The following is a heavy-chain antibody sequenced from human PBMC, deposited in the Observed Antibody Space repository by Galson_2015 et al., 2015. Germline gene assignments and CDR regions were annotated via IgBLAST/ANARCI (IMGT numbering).Heavy chain of an antibody. D-gene: IGHD2-21*02. J-gene: IGHJ4*02. Sequence: SVKVSCKASGGTFSSYTISWVRQAPGQGLEWMGRIIPILGIANYAQKFQGRVTITADKSTSTAYMELSSLRSEDTAVYYCARAGSEYCGGDCSFDYWGQGTLVTVSS. CDR3: ARAGSEYCGGDCSFDY. CDR2: IIPILGIA. CDR1: GGTFSSYT. V-gene: IGHV1-69*02.